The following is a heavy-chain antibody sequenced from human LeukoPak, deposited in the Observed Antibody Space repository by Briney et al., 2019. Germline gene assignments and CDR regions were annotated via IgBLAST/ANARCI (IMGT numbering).Heavy chain of an antibody. D-gene: IGHD6-19*01. Sequence: SETLSLTGTVSGFSISSGYYWGWIRQPPGKGLEWIGSIYHSGSTYYNPSLKSRVTISVDTSKNQFSLKLSSVTAADTAVYYCARRQQWLVEFDYWGQGTLVTVSS. V-gene: IGHV4-38-2*02. J-gene: IGHJ4*02. CDR3: ARRQQWLVEFDY. CDR2: IYHSGST. CDR1: GFSISSGYY.